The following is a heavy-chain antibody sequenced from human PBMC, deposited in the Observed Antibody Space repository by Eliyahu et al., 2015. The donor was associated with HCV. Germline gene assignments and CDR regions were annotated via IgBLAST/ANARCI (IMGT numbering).Heavy chain of an antibody. J-gene: IGHJ4*02. CDR1: GFXLTPTGXG. Sequence: QITLRESGPALVKPTQTLTLTCTFSGFXLTPTGXGVGWIRQPPGKALEWLALIYWDDDKRYSATLRSRLTIAKDTSKNQVVLTMTNLDPVDTATYYCAHTGMTGIIPDYFHYWGQGTLVTVSS. V-gene: IGHV2-5*02. CDR3: AHTGMTGIIPDYFHY. D-gene: IGHD1-20*01. CDR2: IYWDDDK.